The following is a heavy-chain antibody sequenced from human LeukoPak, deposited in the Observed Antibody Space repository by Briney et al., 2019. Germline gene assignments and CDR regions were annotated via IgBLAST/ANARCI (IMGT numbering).Heavy chain of an antibody. CDR1: GYTLTELS. CDR2: FYPEDGET. D-gene: IGHD1-26*01. Sequence: ASVKVSCKVSGYTLTELSMHWVRQAPGKGLEWMGGFYPEDGETIYAQKFQGRVTMTEDTSTDTAYMELSSLRSEDTAVYYCATDRASYPPGYYYYGMDVWGQGTTVTVSS. CDR3: ATDRASYPPGYYYYGMDV. J-gene: IGHJ6*02. V-gene: IGHV1-24*01.